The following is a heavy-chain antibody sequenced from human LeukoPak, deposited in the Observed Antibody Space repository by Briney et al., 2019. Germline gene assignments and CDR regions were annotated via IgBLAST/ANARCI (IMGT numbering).Heavy chain of an antibody. D-gene: IGHD3-22*01. CDR2: INHSGST. J-gene: IGHJ1*01. Sequence: SETLSLTCAVYGWSFNDYYWNWIRQPPGKGLEWIGEINHSGSTDYNPSLKSRVTTSVVTSKNQFSLKLSSVTAADTAVYYCAYSSGYQQHWGQGTLVTVSS. CDR3: AYSSGYQQH. CDR1: GWSFNDYY. V-gene: IGHV4-34*01.